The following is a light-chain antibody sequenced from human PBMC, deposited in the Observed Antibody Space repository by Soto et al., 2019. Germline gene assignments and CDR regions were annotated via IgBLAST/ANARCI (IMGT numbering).Light chain of an antibody. CDR1: SSDVGSYNL. CDR2: EVS. Sequence: QSALTQPASVSGSPGQSITISCTGTSSDVGSYNLVSWYQQHPGKAPKLMIYEVSKRPSGVSNRFSGSKSGNTASLTISGLQAEDEADYYCCSYAGRWVFGGGTKVTVL. J-gene: IGLJ3*02. CDR3: CSYAGRWV. V-gene: IGLV2-23*02.